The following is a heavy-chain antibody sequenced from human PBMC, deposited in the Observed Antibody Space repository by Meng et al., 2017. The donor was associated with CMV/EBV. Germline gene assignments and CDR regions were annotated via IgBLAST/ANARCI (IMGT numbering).Heavy chain of an antibody. CDR3: ARGPYCSSTSCYPSWFDP. CDR1: GGSFSGYY. D-gene: IGHD2-2*01. CDR2: INHSGST. V-gene: IGHV4-34*01. Sequence: SDTLSLTCAVYGGSFSGYYWSWIRQPPGKGLEWIGEINHSGSTNYNPSLKSRVTISVDTSKNQFSLKLSSVTAADTAVYYCARGPYCSSTSCYPSWFDPWGQGTLVTVSS. J-gene: IGHJ5*02.